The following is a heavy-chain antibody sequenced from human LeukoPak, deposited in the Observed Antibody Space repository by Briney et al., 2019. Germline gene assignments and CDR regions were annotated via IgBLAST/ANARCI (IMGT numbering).Heavy chain of an antibody. CDR1: GFTFDDYA. CDR3: AKGTTGTSSPFDY. J-gene: IGHJ4*02. D-gene: IGHD1-1*01. Sequence: GRSLRLSCAASGFTFDDYAMHWVRQAPGKGLEWVSGISWNSGSMGYADSVKGRFTISRDNAKNSLYLQMNSLRAEDTALYYCAKGTTGTSSPFDYWGQGTLVTVSS. CDR2: ISWNSGSM. V-gene: IGHV3-9*01.